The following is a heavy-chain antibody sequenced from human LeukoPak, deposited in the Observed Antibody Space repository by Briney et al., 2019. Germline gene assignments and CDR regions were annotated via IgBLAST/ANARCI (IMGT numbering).Heavy chain of an antibody. CDR2: ISYDGSN. D-gene: IGHD3-10*01. CDR1: GFTFSSYG. V-gene: IGHV3-30*03. Sequence: GGSLRLSCAASGFTFSSYGMHWVRQAPGKGLEWVAVISYDGSNYADSVKGRFTISRDNSKNTLYLQMNSLRAEDTAVYYCARRFDPFDYWGQGTLVTVSS. CDR3: ARRFDPFDY. J-gene: IGHJ4*02.